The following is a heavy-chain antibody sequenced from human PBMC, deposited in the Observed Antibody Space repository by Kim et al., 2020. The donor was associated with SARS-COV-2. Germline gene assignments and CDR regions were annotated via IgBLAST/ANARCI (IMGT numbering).Heavy chain of an antibody. D-gene: IGHD6-13*01. CDR2: IYYSGST. CDR1: GGSISSSSYY. Sequence: SETLSLTYTVSGGSISSSSYYWGWIRQPPGKGLEWIGSIYYSGSTYYNPSLKSRVTISVDTSKNQFSLKLSSVTAADTAVYYCARIIASPGIAAAAQYNWFDPWGQGTLVTVSS. V-gene: IGHV4-39*01. CDR3: ARIIASPGIAAAAQYNWFDP. J-gene: IGHJ5*02.